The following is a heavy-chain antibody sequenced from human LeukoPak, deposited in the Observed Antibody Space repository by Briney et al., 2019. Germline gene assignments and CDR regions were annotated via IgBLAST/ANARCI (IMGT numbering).Heavy chain of an antibody. Sequence: GGSLRLSCAASGFTLSSYWMSWVRQAPGKGLEWVANIKQDGREIYYVDSVKGRFTISRDNAKNSLYLQMNSLRAEDTAVYYCARPSFSSGSYFDHWGQGTLVTVSS. V-gene: IGHV3-7*01. CDR2: IKQDGREI. J-gene: IGHJ4*02. CDR3: ARPSFSSGSYFDH. D-gene: IGHD6-19*01. CDR1: GFTLSSYW.